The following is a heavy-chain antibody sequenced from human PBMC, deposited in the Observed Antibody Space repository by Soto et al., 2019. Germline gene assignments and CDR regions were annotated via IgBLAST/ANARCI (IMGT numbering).Heavy chain of an antibody. V-gene: IGHV1-69*01. CDR2: IIPIFGTA. J-gene: IGHJ3*02. D-gene: IGHD6-19*01. Sequence: QVQLVQSGAEVKKPGSSVKVSCKASGGTFSSYAISWVRQAPGQGLEWMGGIIPIFGTANYAQKFQGRVTITADESTSTAYMELSSLRSEDTAVYYCARARHSIIAVAGTDAFDIWGQGTMVTVSS. CDR1: GGTFSSYA. CDR3: ARARHSIIAVAGTDAFDI.